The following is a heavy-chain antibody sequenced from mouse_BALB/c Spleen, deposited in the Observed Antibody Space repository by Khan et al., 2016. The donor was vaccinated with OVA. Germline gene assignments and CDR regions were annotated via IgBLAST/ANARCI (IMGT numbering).Heavy chain of an antibody. Sequence: QVQLKQSGPELVKPGASVKMSCKASGYTFTDYVMNWVKQRTGQGLEWIGQIYPGSDSTYYNEKFKGKATLTADRSSSTAYMQHSSLTSEDSAVYFCARAGWDVFAYWGQGTLVTVSA. D-gene: IGHD4-1*01. V-gene: IGHV1-77*01. CDR1: GYTFTDYV. CDR2: IYPGSDST. J-gene: IGHJ3*01. CDR3: ARAGWDVFAY.